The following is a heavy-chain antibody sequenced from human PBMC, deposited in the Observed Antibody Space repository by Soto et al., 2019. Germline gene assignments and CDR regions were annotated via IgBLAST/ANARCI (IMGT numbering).Heavy chain of an antibody. CDR1: GGTFSSYA. Sequence: QVQMVQSGAEVKKPGSSVKVSCKASGGTFSSYAISWVRQAPGQGLEWMGGIIPIFGTANYAQTFQGRPTITADESTSTACMELRSLRSEDTAVYYCARVLGGTNYDLWGGQRDYYYYGMDVGVQGTTVTVSS. D-gene: IGHD3-3*01. CDR3: ARVLGGTNYDLWGGQRDYYYYGMDV. CDR2: IIPIFGTA. J-gene: IGHJ6*02. V-gene: IGHV1-69*01.